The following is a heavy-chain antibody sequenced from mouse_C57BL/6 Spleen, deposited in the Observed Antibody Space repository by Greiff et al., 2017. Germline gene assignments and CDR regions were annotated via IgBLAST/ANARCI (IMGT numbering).Heavy chain of an antibody. CDR1: GFTFSSYA. CDR2: ISDGGSYT. Sequence: EVMLVESGGGLVKPGGSLKLSCAASGFTFSSYAMSWVRQTPEKRLEWVATISDGGSYTYYPDNVKGRFTISRDNAKNNLYLQMSHLKSEDTAMYYCARERGLRTWFAYWGQGTLVTVSA. CDR3: ARERGLRTWFAY. V-gene: IGHV5-4*01. D-gene: IGHD2-4*01. J-gene: IGHJ3*01.